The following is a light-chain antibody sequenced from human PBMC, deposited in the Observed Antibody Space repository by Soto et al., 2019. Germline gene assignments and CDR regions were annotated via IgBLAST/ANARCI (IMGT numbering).Light chain of an antibody. Sequence: DIVMTQSPDSLAVSLGESATINCESSQSVLYSSNNKTYVAWYQQKPVQPPKLLIYWASTRESGVPDRFSGSGSGTDFTLTISTLQAEDVAVYYGQQYYGPPYAFGQGTKVEIK. CDR3: QQYYGPPYA. J-gene: IGKJ1*01. CDR2: WAS. V-gene: IGKV4-1*01. CDR1: QSVLYSSNNKTY.